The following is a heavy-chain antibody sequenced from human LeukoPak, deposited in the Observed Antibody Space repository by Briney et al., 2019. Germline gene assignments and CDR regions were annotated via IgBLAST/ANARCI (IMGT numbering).Heavy chain of an antibody. CDR2: IYYSATT. D-gene: IGHD3-10*01. CDR1: GGSISSTSSY. Sequence: PSETLSLTCTVSGGSISSTSSYWGWIRQPPGKGLEWIGTIYYSATTYYNPSLRSRVTISVDTSKNQFSLNLTSVTAADTAVYHCARPGAWGSLDYWGQGTLVTVSS. J-gene: IGHJ4*02. V-gene: IGHV4-39*01. CDR3: ARPGAWGSLDY.